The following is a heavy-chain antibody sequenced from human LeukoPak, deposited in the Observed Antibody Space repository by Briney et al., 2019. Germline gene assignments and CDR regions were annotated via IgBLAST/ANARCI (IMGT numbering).Heavy chain of an antibody. Sequence: ASVKVSFKASGYTFSDYYMHWVQQAPGQGLEWMGWINPDSGGTKYAQKFQDRVTMTSDTSISTAYMELSRLRSDDTAVYYCARDHLLFRQPPNWFDPWGQGTLVTVSS. D-gene: IGHD1-14*01. CDR2: INPDSGGT. J-gene: IGHJ5*02. CDR3: ARDHLLFRQPPNWFDP. CDR1: GYTFSDYY. V-gene: IGHV1-2*02.